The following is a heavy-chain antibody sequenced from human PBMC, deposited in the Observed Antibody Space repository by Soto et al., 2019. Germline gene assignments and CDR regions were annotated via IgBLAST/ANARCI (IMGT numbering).Heavy chain of an antibody. J-gene: IGHJ4*02. Sequence: VGSLRLSCASSVFTFSTYWMNCVRQTPGKGLMWVSRISPDGSNRGYADSVEGRFTVSRDNAKNTLYLQMHSLRAEDTAMYYCASWVQIVPVPTTDFDHGGERNRVTSP. CDR1: VFTFSTYW. CDR2: ISPDGSNR. V-gene: IGHV3-74*01. D-gene: IGHD2-21*01. CDR3: ASWVQIVPVPTTDFDH.